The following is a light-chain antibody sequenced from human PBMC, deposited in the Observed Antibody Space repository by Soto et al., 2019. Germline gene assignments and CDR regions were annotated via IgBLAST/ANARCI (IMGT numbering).Light chain of an antibody. CDR1: SXDIGAYNY. J-gene: IGLJ1*01. CDR3: SSHGGANNFYV. Sequence: QSALTQPPSASGSPGQSVTISCTGTSXDIGAYNYVSWYQQHPGKVPKLIIHEVTKRPSGVPDRFSASKSGNTASLTVSGLQAEDEADYYCSSHGGANNFYVFGTGTKVTVL. CDR2: EVT. V-gene: IGLV2-8*01.